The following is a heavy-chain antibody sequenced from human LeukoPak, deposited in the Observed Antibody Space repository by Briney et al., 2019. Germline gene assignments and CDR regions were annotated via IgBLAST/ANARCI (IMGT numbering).Heavy chain of an antibody. CDR3: ASGYCSSTSCLFDP. J-gene: IGHJ5*02. Sequence: PSETLSLTCTVSGGSISSYYWSWIRQPPGKGLEWLGYIYYSGSTNYNPSLKSRVTISVDTSKNQFSLKLSSVTAADTAVYYCASGYCSSTSCLFDPWGQGTLVTVSS. CDR1: GGSISSYY. CDR2: IYYSGST. V-gene: IGHV4-59*01. D-gene: IGHD2-2*03.